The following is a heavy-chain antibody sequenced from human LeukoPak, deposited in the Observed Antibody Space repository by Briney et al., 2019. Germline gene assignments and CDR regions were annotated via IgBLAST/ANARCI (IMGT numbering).Heavy chain of an antibody. V-gene: IGHV4-59*01. CDR3: ARDRNLYYFDY. CDR1: GGSFSGYY. J-gene: IGHJ4*02. Sequence: PSETLSLTCAVYGGSFSGYYWSWIRQPPGKGLEWIGYIYYSGSTNYNPSLKSRVTISVDTSKNQFSLKLSSVTAADTAVYYCARDRNLYYFDYWGQGTLVTVSS. CDR2: IYYSGST.